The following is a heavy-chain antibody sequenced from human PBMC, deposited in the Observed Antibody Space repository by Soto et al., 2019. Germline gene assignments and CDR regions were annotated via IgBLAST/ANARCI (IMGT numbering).Heavy chain of an antibody. V-gene: IGHV3-30*03. CDR3: ARDGWGSNWYFDL. D-gene: IGHD3-16*01. CDR1: GVTFKDYG. Sequence: GGSLRLSCGAPGVTFKDYGMHWVRQAPGKGLEWVAVISYDGKQTYYADSVKGRFTISKDKSKRTLFLQMNSLRVDDTAVYYCARDGWGSNWYFDLWGRGTRVTVS. J-gene: IGHJ2*01. CDR2: ISYDGKQT.